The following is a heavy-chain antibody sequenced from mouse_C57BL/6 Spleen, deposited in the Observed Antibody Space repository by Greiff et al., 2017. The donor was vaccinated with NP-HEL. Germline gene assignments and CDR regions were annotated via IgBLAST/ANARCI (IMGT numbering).Heavy chain of an antibody. Sequence: EVKLQESGPGLVKPSQSLSLTCSVTGYSITSGYYWNWIRQFPGNKLEWMGYISYDGSNNYNPSLKNRISITRDTSKNQFFLKLNSVTTEDTATYYCASPNWDGWFAYWGQRTLVTVSA. CDR2: ISYDGSN. J-gene: IGHJ3*01. CDR1: GYSITSGYY. CDR3: ASPNWDGWFAY. D-gene: IGHD4-1*01. V-gene: IGHV3-6*01.